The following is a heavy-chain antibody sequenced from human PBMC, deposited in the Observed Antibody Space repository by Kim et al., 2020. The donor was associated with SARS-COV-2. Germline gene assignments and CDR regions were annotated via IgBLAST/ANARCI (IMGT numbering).Heavy chain of an antibody. CDR2: IYYSGST. D-gene: IGHD6-13*01. CDR3: ARGIAAVGKVWWFDP. Sequence: SETLSLTCTVSGGSISSYYWSWIRQPPGKGLEWIGYIYYSGSTNYNPSLKSRVTISVDTSKNQFSLKLSSVTAADTAVYYCARGIAAVGKVWWFDPWGQGTLVTVSS. V-gene: IGHV4-59*13. J-gene: IGHJ5*02. CDR1: GGSISSYY.